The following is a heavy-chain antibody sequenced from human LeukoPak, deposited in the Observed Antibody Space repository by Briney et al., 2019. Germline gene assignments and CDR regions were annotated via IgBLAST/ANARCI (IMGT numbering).Heavy chain of an antibody. D-gene: IGHD4-17*01. CDR2: INPNSGGT. V-gene: IGHV1-2*02. Sequence: ASVTVSCKASGYTFTGYYMHWVRQAPGQGLEWMGWINPNSGGTNYAQKFQGRVTMTRDTSISTAYMELSRLRSDDTAVYYCARSPHLSYGDYGYYYYGMDVWGQGTPVTVSS. CDR3: ARSPHLSYGDYGYYYYGMDV. J-gene: IGHJ6*02. CDR1: GYTFTGYY.